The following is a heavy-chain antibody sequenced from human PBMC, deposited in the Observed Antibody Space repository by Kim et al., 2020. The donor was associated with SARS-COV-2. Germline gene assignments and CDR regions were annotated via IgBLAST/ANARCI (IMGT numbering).Heavy chain of an antibody. D-gene: IGHD3-10*01. V-gene: IGHV3-21*01. J-gene: IGHJ4*02. CDR2: ISSSSSYI. CDR1: GFTFSSYS. Sequence: GSLRLSCAASGFTFSSYSMNWVRQAPGKGLEWVSSISSSSSYIYYADSVKGRFTISRDNAKNSLYLQMNSLRAEDTAVYYCARSYGSGSYFIWVYDYWGQGTLVTVSS. CDR3: ARSYGSGSYFIWVYDY.